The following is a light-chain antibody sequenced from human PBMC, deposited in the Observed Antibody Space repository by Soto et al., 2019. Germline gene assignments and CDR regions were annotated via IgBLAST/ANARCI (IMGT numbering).Light chain of an antibody. J-gene: IGKJ1*01. CDR3: HQYATSPQT. CDR2: GPS. CDR1: QSVPKNY. V-gene: IGKV3-20*01. Sequence: EIVLTQSPGTLSLSPGERATLSCRASQSVPKNYLAWYQHKPGHAPRLLIYGPSSRATGIPDRFSGSGSGTDFTLSISRLEPEDFAVYYCHQYATSPQTFGQGTKVEIK.